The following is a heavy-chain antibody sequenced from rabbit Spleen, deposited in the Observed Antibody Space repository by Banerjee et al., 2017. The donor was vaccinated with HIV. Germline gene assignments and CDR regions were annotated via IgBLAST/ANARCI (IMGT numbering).Heavy chain of an antibody. V-gene: IGHV1S45*01. D-gene: IGHD7-1*01. CDR1: GFSFGGTYY. J-gene: IGHJ6*01. CDR2: IDTGFGGTP. CDR3: ARDTGTSFSSYGMDL. Sequence: QEQLEESGGGLVQPEGSLTLACTASGFSFGGTYYMCWVRQAPGKGLEWITCIDTGFGGTPYYASWAKGRFTISSDNAQNTVDLQMNSLTPADTATYFCARDTGTSFSSYGMDLWGQGTLVTVS.